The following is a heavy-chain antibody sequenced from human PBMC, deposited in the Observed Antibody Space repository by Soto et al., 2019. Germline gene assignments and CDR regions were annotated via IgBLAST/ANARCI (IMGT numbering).Heavy chain of an antibody. Sequence: GGSLRLSCVASGFSFGTFSMAWVRQAPGKGLEWVAKIKEDGSEKYYVDSLKGRFTVSRDNAKNSLFLQINSLKVEDTAVYYCARGRGYYYGMDVWGPGTSVTVSS. CDR3: ARGRGYYYGMDV. J-gene: IGHJ6*02. CDR2: IKEDGSEK. D-gene: IGHD1-26*01. V-gene: IGHV3-7*03. CDR1: GFSFGTFS.